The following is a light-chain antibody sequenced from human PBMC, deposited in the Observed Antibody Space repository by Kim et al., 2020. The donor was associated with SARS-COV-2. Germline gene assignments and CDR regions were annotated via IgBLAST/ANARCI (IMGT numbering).Light chain of an antibody. J-gene: IGKJ4*01. Sequence: PGERAPLSCRASQSVYSSYLAWYQQRPGQTPRLLIYGASSRAAGIPDRFSGSESVTDFTLTISRLEPEDFAVYYCQQYGSSPLTFGGGTKVDIK. CDR2: GAS. CDR3: QQYGSSPLT. CDR1: QSVYSSY. V-gene: IGKV3-20*01.